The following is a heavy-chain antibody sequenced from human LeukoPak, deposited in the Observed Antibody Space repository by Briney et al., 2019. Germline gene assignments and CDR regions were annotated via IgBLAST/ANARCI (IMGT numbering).Heavy chain of an antibody. CDR3: AKDRLESWSGFYFGVFDY. V-gene: IGHV3-23*01. Sequence: GGSLRLSCATSGFTFSRYAMSWVRRAPGKGLEWVSGISNGGRATYYADPVKGRFTISRDNPKSTLYLQMNSLRAEDTAVYYCAKDRLESWSGFYFGVFDYWGQGALVTVAS. CDR1: GFTFSRYA. J-gene: IGHJ4*02. CDR2: ISNGGRAT. D-gene: IGHD3-3*01.